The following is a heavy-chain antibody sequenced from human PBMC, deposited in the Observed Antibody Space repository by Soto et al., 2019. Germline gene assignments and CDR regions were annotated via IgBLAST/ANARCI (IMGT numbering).Heavy chain of an antibody. CDR2: IKRKTEGETK. CDR3: ATGDCSGGSCHAFDI. J-gene: IGHJ3*02. Sequence: QLVESGGDLVKPVGSLRLSCAASGFIFSNVWMTWVRQAPGKGLEWVGRIKRKTEGETKDYAAPVTGRFTISRDDSKNTLYLQMSSLKIEDTAVYYCATGDCSGGSCHAFDIWGPGTMVTVSS. CDR1: GFIFSNVW. D-gene: IGHD2-15*01. V-gene: IGHV3-15*01.